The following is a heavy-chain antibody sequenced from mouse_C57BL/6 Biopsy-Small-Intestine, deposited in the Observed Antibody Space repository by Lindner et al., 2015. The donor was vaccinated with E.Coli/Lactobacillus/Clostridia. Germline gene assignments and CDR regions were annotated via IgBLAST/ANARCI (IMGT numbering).Heavy chain of an antibody. V-gene: IGHV1S55*01. J-gene: IGHJ3*01. CDR3: ARPFLGNSDAFDL. CDR2: INPNTGTT. Sequence: SVKVSCKATGYTFTGHYIHWVRRAPGQGLEWMGWINPNTGTTDYAQKFQGRFTMTRDTSITTAYMDLSRLTSDDTAVYYCARPFLGNSDAFDLWGQGTMVTVSS. D-gene: IGHD4-1*01. CDR1: GYTFTGHY.